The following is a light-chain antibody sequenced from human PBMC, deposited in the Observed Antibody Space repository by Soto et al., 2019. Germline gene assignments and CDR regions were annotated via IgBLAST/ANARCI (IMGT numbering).Light chain of an antibody. CDR2: EVT. V-gene: IGLV2-14*01. CDR1: SSDVGGYNY. CDR3: GSYSSSTTPFV. Sequence: QSVLTQPASVSGSPGQSITISCTGTSSDVGGYNYVSWYQQHPGKAPKLMIYEVTNQPSGVSNRFSGSKSGNTASLTISGLQAEDEADYYCGSYSSSTTPFVFGSGTKVTVL. J-gene: IGLJ1*01.